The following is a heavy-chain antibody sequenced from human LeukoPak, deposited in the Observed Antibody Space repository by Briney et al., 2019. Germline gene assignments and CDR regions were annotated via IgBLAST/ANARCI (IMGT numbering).Heavy chain of an antibody. J-gene: IGHJ4*02. CDR3: ARDTRALERPRYYFDY. CDR1: GFTFSSYG. V-gene: IGHV3-33*01. D-gene: IGHD1-1*01. CDR2: IWYDGSNK. Sequence: GGSLRLSCAASGFTFSSYGMHWVRQAPGKGLEWVAVIWYDGSNKYYADSVKGRFTISRDNSKNTLYLQMNSLRAKDTAVYYCARDTRALERPRYYFDYWGQGTLVTVSS.